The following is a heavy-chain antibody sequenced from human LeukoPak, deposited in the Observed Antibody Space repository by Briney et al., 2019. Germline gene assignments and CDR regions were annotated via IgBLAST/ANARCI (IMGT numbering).Heavy chain of an antibody. CDR2: IHYSGTT. V-gene: IGHV4-31*03. CDR3: ARDQAVGRYYGMDV. D-gene: IGHD2-15*01. CDR1: GGSVSSGGYY. J-gene: IGHJ6*02. Sequence: PSETLSLTCTVSGGSVSSGGYYWSWIRQHPGKGLEWIGYIHYSGTTYYNPSLKSRVSISVDTSENQFSLKVSSVTAADTAIYYCARDQAVGRYYGMDVWGQGTTVTVSS.